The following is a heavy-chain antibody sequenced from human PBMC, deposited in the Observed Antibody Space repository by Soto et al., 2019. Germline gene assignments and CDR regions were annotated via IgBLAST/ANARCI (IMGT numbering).Heavy chain of an antibody. J-gene: IGHJ6*02. CDR2: IRSKANSYAT. V-gene: IGHV3-73*02. Sequence: EVQLVESGGGLVQPGGSLKLSCAASGFTFSGSAMHWVRQASGKGLEWVGRIRSKANSYATAYAASVKGRFTISRDDSKNTAYLQMNSLKTEDTAVYYCTRKGSTLEPYYGMDVWGQGTTVTVSS. CDR3: TRKGSTLEPYYGMDV. D-gene: IGHD1-1*01. CDR1: GFTFSGSA.